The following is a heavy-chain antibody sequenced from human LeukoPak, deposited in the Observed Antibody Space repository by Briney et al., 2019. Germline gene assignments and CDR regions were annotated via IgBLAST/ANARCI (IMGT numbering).Heavy chain of an antibody. J-gene: IGHJ4*02. Sequence: ASVKVSCKASGYTFTSYDINWVRQATGQGLEWMGWMNPNSGNTGYAQKFQGRVTMTRNTSISTAYMELSSLRSEDTAVYYCARGLAYDYVWGSYRVYYFDYWGQGTLVTVSS. V-gene: IGHV1-8*01. CDR1: GYTFTSYD. CDR2: MNPNSGNT. D-gene: IGHD3-16*01. CDR3: ARGLAYDYVWGSYRVYYFDY.